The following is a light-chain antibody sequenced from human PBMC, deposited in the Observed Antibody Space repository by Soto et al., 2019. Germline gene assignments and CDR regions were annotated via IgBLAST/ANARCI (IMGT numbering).Light chain of an antibody. V-gene: IGLV2-23*02. Sequence: QSALTQPASVSGSPGQSITISCTGTNSDVGGYDRVSWYQQQPGTAPTLMIYEVNKRPSGVSNRFSGSKSGNTASLTISGLQAEDEADYYCCSSVGGPIGVFGGGTKVTFL. CDR1: NSDVGGYDR. CDR2: EVN. CDR3: CSSVGGPIGV. J-gene: IGLJ3*02.